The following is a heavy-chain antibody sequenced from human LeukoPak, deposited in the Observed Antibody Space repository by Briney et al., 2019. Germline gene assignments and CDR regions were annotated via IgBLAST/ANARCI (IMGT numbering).Heavy chain of an antibody. CDR2: IIPIFGTA. CDR1: GGTFSSYA. J-gene: IGHJ4*02. CDR3: ARGSRGYDFWSGYYGGFDY. V-gene: IGHV1-69*13. D-gene: IGHD3-3*01. Sequence: GASVSVSCTASGGTFSSYAISWVRQAPGQGLEWMGGIIPIFGTANYAQTFQGRVTITADESTSTAYMELSSLRSEDTAVYYCARGSRGYDFWSGYYGGFDYWGQGTLVTVSS.